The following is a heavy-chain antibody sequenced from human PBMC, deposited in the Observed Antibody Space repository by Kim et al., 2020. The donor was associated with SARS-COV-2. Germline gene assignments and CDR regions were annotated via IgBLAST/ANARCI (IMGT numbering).Heavy chain of an antibody. Sequence: GGSLRLSCAASGFTFDDYAMHWVRQAPGKGLEWVSGISWNSGSIGYADSVKGRFTISRDNARNSLYLQMNSLRADDTALYYCAKDFGSGTYWHYGMDVWGQGPTVTVSS. J-gene: IGHJ6*02. D-gene: IGHD3-10*01. CDR2: ISWNSGSI. CDR1: GFTFDDYA. CDR3: AKDFGSGTYWHYGMDV. V-gene: IGHV3-9*01.